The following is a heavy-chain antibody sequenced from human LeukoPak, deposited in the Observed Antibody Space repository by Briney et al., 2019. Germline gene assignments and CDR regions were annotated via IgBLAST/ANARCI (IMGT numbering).Heavy chain of an antibody. Sequence: PGGSLRLSCAASGFTFSSYSMNWVRQAPGKGLEWVSSISSSSSYIYYADSVKGRFTISRDNSKNTLYLQMNSLRAEDTAVYYCAKAPGYYYYYYYMDVWGKGTTVTVSS. CDR3: AKAPGYYYYYYYMDV. CDR2: ISSSSSYI. J-gene: IGHJ6*03. CDR1: GFTFSSYS. V-gene: IGHV3-21*04.